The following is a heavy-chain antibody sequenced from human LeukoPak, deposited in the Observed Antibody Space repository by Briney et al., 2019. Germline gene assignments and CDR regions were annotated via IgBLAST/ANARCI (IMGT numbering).Heavy chain of an antibody. CDR1: GFTFSSYA. CDR2: ISGSGGST. D-gene: IGHD3-22*01. J-gene: IGHJ6*03. V-gene: IGHV3-23*01. CDR3: AKVSGYPGYYMDV. Sequence: GGSLRLSCAASGFTFSSYAMSWVRQAPGKGLGWVSAISGSGGSTYYADSVKGRFTISRDNSKNTLYLQMNSLRAEDTAVYYCAKVSGYPGYYMDVWGKGTTVTVSS.